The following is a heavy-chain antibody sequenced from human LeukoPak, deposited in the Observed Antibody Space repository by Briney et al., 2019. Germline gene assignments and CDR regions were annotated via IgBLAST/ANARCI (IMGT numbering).Heavy chain of an antibody. CDR3: ARDSPDYDSSGYRYYYYYGMDV. J-gene: IGHJ6*02. CDR1: GGTFSSYA. CDR2: IIPIFGTA. Sequence: ASVKVSCKASGGTFSSYAISWVRQAPGQGLEWMGGIIPIFGTANYAQKFQGRVTITADESTSTAYMELSSLRSEDTAVYYCARDSPDYDSSGYRYYYYYGMDVWGQGTTVTVSS. D-gene: IGHD3-22*01. V-gene: IGHV1-69*01.